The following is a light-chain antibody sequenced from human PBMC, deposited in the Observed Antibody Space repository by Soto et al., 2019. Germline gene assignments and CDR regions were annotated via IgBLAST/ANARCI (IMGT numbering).Light chain of an antibody. CDR3: QQYGSSPYT. CDR2: DAS. CDR1: QSVSSNY. J-gene: IGKJ2*01. Sequence: EIVWTQSPATLSLSPGERATLSCGASQSVSSNYLAWYQQKPGLAPRRLIYDASSRDTGIPDRSSGSGSGTDVTLIISRLEPGDFAVYYCQQYGSSPYTFGQGNKLEI. V-gene: IGKV3D-20*01.